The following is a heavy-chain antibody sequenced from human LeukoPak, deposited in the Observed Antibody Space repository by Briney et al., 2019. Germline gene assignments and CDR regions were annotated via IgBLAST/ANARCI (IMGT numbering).Heavy chain of an antibody. CDR1: GFTFSNYA. V-gene: IGHV3-23*01. D-gene: IGHD3-10*01. CDR2: ISAGGDIT. Sequence: GGSLRLSCAVSGFTFSNYAMTWVRQAPGKGLEWVSAISAGGDITFYSDSVRGRFTISRDNSKETLYLQTNSLRAEDTALYYCAKSLFTSAHGSGRAFDIWGQGTMVTASS. CDR3: AKSLFTSAHGSGRAFDI. J-gene: IGHJ3*02.